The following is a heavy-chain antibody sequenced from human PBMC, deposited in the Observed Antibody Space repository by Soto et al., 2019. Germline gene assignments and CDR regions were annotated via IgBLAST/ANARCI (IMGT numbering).Heavy chain of an antibody. CDR1: GCTFSDYG. Sequence: GGFMRLSCAASGCTFSDYGRRWVRQAPGKGLEYVSVITSNGGNTDYASFVKGRFTISRDNSKNTLYLQMGSLRAEDTALYYCVRDWHGIGIDSWGQGTLVTVSS. CDR2: ITSNGGNT. D-gene: IGHD1-1*01. J-gene: IGHJ4*02. CDR3: VRDWHGIGIDS. V-gene: IGHV3-64*01.